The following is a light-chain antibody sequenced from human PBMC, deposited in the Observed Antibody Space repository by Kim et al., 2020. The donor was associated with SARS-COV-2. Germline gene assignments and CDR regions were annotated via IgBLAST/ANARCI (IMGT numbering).Light chain of an antibody. CDR1: SPNIGSNY. Sequence: QSALTQPPSASGTPGQRVTISCSGSSPNIGSNYVYWYQQHPGTAPPLLIYRNNQRPSGVPDRFSGSKSGTSASLAIIWLRSEDEADYYCAAWDDGLSGVVFGGGTQLTVL. CDR2: RNN. CDR3: AAWDDGLSGVV. V-gene: IGLV1-47*01. J-gene: IGLJ2*01.